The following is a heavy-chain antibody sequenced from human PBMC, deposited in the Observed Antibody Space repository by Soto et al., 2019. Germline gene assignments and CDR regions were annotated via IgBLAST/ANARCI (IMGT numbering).Heavy chain of an antibody. Sequence: GDSLKISCKGSGYRFSTYWIAWVRQMPGKGLEWMGIIYPGDSDTRYSPSFQGQVTISADKSISTAYLQWSSLQASGTAMYYCARPGYSGYYDAFDIWGQGTMVTVSS. D-gene: IGHD5-12*01. J-gene: IGHJ3*02. CDR1: GYRFSTYW. CDR2: IYPGDSDT. V-gene: IGHV5-51*01. CDR3: ARPGYSGYYDAFDI.